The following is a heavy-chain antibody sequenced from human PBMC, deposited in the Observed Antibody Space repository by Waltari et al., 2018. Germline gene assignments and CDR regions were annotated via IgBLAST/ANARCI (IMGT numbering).Heavy chain of an antibody. D-gene: IGHD2-2*01. V-gene: IGHV1-69*12. J-gene: IGHJ4*02. Sequence: QVQLEQSGAEVKKPGSSVKVSCTVSGAFSGYAITWVRQAPGQGLEWMGGILPLFGTEDYAQRFKGRMTITADESTNTAYMELTSLNSEDTALYFCARGAAMPGTWVYWGPGTLVTVSS. CDR1: GAFSGYA. CDR3: ARGAAMPGTWVY. CDR2: ILPLFGTE.